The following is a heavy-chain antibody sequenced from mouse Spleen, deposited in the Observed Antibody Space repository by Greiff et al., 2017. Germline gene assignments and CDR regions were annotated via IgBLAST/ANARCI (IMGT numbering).Heavy chain of an antibody. Sequence: VQLQESGAELARPGASVKLSCKASGYTFTDYYINWVKQRTGQGLEWIGEIYPGSGNTYYNEKFKGKATLTADKSSSTAYMQLSSLTSEDSAVYFCARYYYGPMDYWGQGTSVTVSS. CDR3: ARYYYGPMDY. J-gene: IGHJ4*01. CDR2: IYPGSGNT. D-gene: IGHD1-1*01. CDR1: GYTFTDYY. V-gene: IGHV1-77*01.